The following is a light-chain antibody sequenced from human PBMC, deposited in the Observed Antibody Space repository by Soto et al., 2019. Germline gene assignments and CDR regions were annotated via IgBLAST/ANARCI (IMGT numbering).Light chain of an antibody. Sequence: PGERATLSCRASQSVSSSFLAWYQQKPGQAPRLLIYAASRRAAGIPDRFSGSGSGTDFTLTISRLEPEDFAVYYCQQYGSSPRTFGQGTKVDIK. V-gene: IGKV3-20*01. J-gene: IGKJ1*01. CDR3: QQYGSSPRT. CDR1: QSVSSSF. CDR2: AAS.